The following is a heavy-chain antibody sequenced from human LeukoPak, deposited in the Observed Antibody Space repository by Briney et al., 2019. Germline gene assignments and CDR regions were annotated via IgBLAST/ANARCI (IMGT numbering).Heavy chain of an antibody. CDR3: ARETLLLYYYDSSGYYY. Sequence: SQTLSLTCTVSGGSISSGSYYWSWIRQPAGKGLEWIGRIYTSGSTNYNPPLKSRVTISVDTSKNQFSLKLSSVTAADTAVYYCARETLLLYYYDSSGYYYWGQGTLVTVSS. J-gene: IGHJ4*02. CDR2: IYTSGST. CDR1: GGSISSGSYY. V-gene: IGHV4-61*02. D-gene: IGHD3-22*01.